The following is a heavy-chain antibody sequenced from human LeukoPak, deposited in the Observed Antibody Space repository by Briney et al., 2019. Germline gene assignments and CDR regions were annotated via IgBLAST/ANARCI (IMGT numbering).Heavy chain of an antibody. D-gene: IGHD2-21*01. J-gene: IGHJ4*02. Sequence: GGSLRLSCGASGFTFSSYAMSWVRQAPGKGLVWVSRINSDGSSTSYADSVKGRFTSSRDNAKNTLYLQMNSLRAEDTAVYYCARGIAYSDFWGQGTLVTVSS. V-gene: IGHV3-74*01. CDR2: INSDGSST. CDR3: ARGIAYSDF. CDR1: GFTFSSYA.